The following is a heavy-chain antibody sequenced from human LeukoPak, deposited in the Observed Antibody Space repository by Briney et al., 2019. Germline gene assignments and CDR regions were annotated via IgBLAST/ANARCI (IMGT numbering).Heavy chain of an antibody. CDR3: ARAASYSSWIDY. D-gene: IGHD6-13*01. CDR1: GGSISSSSYY. CDR2: IYYSGST. V-gene: IGHV4-39*07. Sequence: SETLSLTCTVSGGSISSSSYYWGWIRQPPGKGLEWIGSIYYSGSTYYNPSLKSRVTISVDTSKNQFSLNLSSVTAADTAVYYCARAASYSSWIDYWGQGTLVTVSS. J-gene: IGHJ4*02.